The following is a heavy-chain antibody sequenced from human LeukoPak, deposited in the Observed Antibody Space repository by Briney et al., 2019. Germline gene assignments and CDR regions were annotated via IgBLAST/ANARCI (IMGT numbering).Heavy chain of an antibody. Sequence: GGSLRLSCAASRFTLSVYWVHWVRQAPGKGLVWFARINPDGSTTNYADSVKGRFTVSRDNAKNTLFLQMNSLRAEDTAVYYCARDFHGDHDYWGQGTLVTVSS. J-gene: IGHJ4*02. CDR2: INPDGSTT. CDR3: ARDFHGDHDY. V-gene: IGHV3-74*01. D-gene: IGHD4-17*01. CDR1: RFTLSVYW.